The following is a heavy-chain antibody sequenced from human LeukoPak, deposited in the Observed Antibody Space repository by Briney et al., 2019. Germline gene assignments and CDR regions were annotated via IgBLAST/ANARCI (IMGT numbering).Heavy chain of an antibody. Sequence: GESLRLSCAASGFTVSVNYMSWVRQAPGKGLEWVSVLYSSGGTNYADSVKGRFTISRDNSENTLDPQMNSLRAEDTAVYYCAAQGNGYSGSYVFAHWGQGTLVTVSS. J-gene: IGHJ4*02. D-gene: IGHD1-26*01. CDR1: GFTVSVNY. CDR2: LYSSGGT. V-gene: IGHV3-66*01. CDR3: AAQGNGYSGSYVFAH.